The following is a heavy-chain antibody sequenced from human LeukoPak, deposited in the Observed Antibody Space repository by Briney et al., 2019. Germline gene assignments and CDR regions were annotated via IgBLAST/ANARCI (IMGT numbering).Heavy chain of an antibody. V-gene: IGHV3-21*06. J-gene: IGHJ4*02. CDR2: ISGGSNYI. Sequence: GGSLRLSCAASGFTFSTYSMNWVRQAPGKGLEWVSSISGGSNYIYYADSVKGRFTVSRDNCENTLYLQMSSLTAEDTAVYYCVADFDYWGQGTLVSVSS. CDR1: GFTFSTYS. CDR3: VADFDY.